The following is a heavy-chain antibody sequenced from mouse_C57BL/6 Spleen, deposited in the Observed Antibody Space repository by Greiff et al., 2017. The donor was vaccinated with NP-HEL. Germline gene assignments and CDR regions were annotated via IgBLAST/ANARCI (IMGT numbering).Heavy chain of an antibody. J-gene: IGHJ1*03. CDR3: ARRAYYGSSFYWYFDV. D-gene: IGHD1-1*01. Sequence: EVKLVESGGGLVKPGGSLKLSCAASGFTFSSYTMSWVRQTPEKRLEWVATISGGGGNTYYPDSVKGRFTISRDNAKNTLYLQMSSLRSEDTALYYCARRAYYGSSFYWYFDVWGTGTTVTVSS. CDR1: GFTFSSYT. CDR2: ISGGGGNT. V-gene: IGHV5-9*01.